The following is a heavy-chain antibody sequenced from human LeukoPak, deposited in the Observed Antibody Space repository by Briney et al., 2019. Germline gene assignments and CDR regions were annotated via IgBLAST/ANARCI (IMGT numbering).Heavy chain of an antibody. Sequence: GGSLRLSCAASGFTFSSYWMSWVRQAPGKGLEWVANIKQDGSEKYYVDSVKGRFTISRDNAKNSLYLQMNSLRAEDTAVYYCARDLVVPTYYYDSSGYYTSPFDYWGQGTLVTVSS. CDR2: IKQDGSEK. CDR3: ARDLVVPTYYYDSSGYYTSPFDY. V-gene: IGHV3-7*01. J-gene: IGHJ4*02. D-gene: IGHD3-22*01. CDR1: GFTFSSYW.